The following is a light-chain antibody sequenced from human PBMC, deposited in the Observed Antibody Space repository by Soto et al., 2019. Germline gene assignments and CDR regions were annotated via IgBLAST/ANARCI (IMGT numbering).Light chain of an antibody. CDR2: DVS. CDR1: SSDVGGYNY. V-gene: IGLV2-11*01. J-gene: IGLJ1*01. CDR3: CSYAGSYTFEV. Sequence: QSGLTQPRSVSGSPGQSVTISCTGTSSDVGGYNYVSWYQQHPGKAPKLMIYDVSKRPSGVPDRFSGSKSGNTASLTISGLQAEDEADYYCCSYAGSYTFEVFGTGTKVTVL.